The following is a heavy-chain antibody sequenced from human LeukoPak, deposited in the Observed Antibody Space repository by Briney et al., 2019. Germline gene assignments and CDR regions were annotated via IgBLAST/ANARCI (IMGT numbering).Heavy chain of an antibody. V-gene: IGHV4-59*01. Sequence: SETLSLTCTVSGGSISGYYWSWIRQPPGKGLEWIGYIYYSGSTNYNPSLKSRVTISVDTSNNQFSLKLTSVTAADTAVYYCASSSRLDYYGMDVWGQGTTVTVSS. J-gene: IGHJ6*02. CDR3: ASSSRLDYYGMDV. CDR2: IYYSGST. CDR1: GGSISGYY. D-gene: IGHD3-16*01.